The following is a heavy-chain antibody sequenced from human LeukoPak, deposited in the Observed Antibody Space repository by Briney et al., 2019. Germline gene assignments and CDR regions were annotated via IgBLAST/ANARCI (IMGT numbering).Heavy chain of an antibody. CDR1: GGSVSSDYW. J-gene: IGHJ5*02. CDR2: IYHSGST. V-gene: IGHV4-4*02. D-gene: IGHD5-18*01. Sequence: SGTLSLTCTVSGGSVSSDYWWTWVRQPPGKGLEWIGEIYHSGSTNHNPSLKSRVTISLNKSANQFSLKVTSVTAADTAVYFCAREIDVDTTLVDDNWFDPWGQGTLVTVSS. CDR3: AREIDVDTTLVDDNWFDP.